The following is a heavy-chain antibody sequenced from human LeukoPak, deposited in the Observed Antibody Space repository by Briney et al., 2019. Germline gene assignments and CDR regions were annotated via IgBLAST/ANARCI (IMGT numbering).Heavy chain of an antibody. CDR1: GGSINRYY. Sequence: SETLSLTCTVSGGSINRYYWSWIRQPPGKGLEWIGYIYYSGSTNYNPSLKSRVTISVDTSKNQFYLKLSSVTAADTAVYYCARYGDSYGYGYFDYWGQGTLVTVSS. D-gene: IGHD5-18*01. J-gene: IGHJ4*02. CDR2: IYYSGST. CDR3: ARYGDSYGYGYFDY. V-gene: IGHV4-59*01.